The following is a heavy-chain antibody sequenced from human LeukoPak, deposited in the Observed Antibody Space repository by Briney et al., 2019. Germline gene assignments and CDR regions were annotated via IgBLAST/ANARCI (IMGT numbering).Heavy chain of an antibody. D-gene: IGHD3-10*01. V-gene: IGHV3-20*04. CDR3: AREQGMVRGSWFDP. Sequence: GGSLRLSCAASGFPFDDYGMSWVRQAPGKGLEWVSGINWNGGSTGYADSVKGRFTISRDNAKNSLYLQMNSLRAEDTALYYCAREQGMVRGSWFDPWGQGTLVTVSS. J-gene: IGHJ5*02. CDR2: INWNGGST. CDR1: GFPFDDYG.